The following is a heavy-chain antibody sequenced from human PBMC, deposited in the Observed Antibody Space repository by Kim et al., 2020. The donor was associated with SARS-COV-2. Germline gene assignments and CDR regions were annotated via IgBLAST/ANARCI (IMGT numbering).Heavy chain of an antibody. CDR3: ARSSGSYFDY. CDR2: ISYSGST. J-gene: IGHJ4*02. V-gene: IGHV4-59*01. CDR1: GGSISSYY. D-gene: IGHD1-26*01. Sequence: SETLSLTCTVSGGSISSYYWSWIRQPPGKGLEWIGYISYSGSTNYNPSLKSRVTISVDTSRNQFSLKLSSVTAADTAVYYCARSSGSYFDYWGQGTLVT.